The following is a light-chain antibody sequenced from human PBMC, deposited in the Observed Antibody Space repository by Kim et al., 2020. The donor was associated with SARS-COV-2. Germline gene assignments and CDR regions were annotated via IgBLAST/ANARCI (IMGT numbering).Light chain of an antibody. J-gene: IGLJ3*02. CDR2: EVT. CDR1: SNDVGAHTY. V-gene: IGLV2-8*01. Sequence: QSVTLSCTGTSNDVGAHTYVSWYQQYPGKAPILMIYEVTKRPSGVLARFSGSKSGNTASLTVSGLQPDDEATYYCSSYVGSFNWVFGGGTKLTVL. CDR3: SSYVGSFNWV.